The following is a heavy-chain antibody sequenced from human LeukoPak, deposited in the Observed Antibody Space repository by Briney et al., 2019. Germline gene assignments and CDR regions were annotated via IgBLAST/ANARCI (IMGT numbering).Heavy chain of an antibody. CDR1: GFTFSSYG. Sequence: GGSLRLSCAASGFTFSSYGMHWVRQAPGKGLEWVAFIRYDGSNKYYADPVKGRFTISRDNSKNTLYLQMNSLRAEDTAVYYCARLYYENNWLDPWGQGTLVTVSS. J-gene: IGHJ5*02. CDR3: ARLYYENNWLDP. D-gene: IGHD1-26*01. CDR2: IRYDGSNK. V-gene: IGHV3-30*02.